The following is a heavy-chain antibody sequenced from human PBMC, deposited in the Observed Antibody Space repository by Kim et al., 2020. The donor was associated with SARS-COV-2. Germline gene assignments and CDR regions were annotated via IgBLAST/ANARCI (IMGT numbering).Heavy chain of an antibody. D-gene: IGHD6-6*01. Sequence: SETLSLTCAVSGGSISSNNWWSWVRQPPGKGLEWIGEIYHSGTTNYNPSLDSRVTMSVDKSKNQFSLKLSSVTAADTAVYYCAKCPVDSSSFWFDPWGQG. CDR2: IYHSGTT. CDR1: GGSISSNNW. J-gene: IGHJ5*02. CDR3: AKCPVDSSSFWFDP. V-gene: IGHV4-4*02.